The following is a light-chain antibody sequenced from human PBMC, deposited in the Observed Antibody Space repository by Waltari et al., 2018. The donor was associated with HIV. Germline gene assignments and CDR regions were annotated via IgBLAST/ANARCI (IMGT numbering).Light chain of an antibody. CDR2: DVS. Sequence: QSVLTQPASVSGSPGQSITISCTGPNDDIGSYIYVSWYQQHPSKAPKLLMYDVSSRPSGVSDRFSGSKSGHTASLTISGIQTEDEAHYYCTSYTSLTTVVFGGGTKLTVL. CDR3: TSYTSLTTVV. V-gene: IGLV2-14*03. CDR1: NDDIGSYIY. J-gene: IGLJ2*01.